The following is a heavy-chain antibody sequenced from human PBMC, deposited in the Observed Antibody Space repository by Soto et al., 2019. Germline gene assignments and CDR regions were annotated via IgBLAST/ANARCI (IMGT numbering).Heavy chain of an antibody. D-gene: IGHD3-3*01. V-gene: IGHV3-7*01. CDR1: GFIFSNYY. J-gene: IGHJ5*01. CDR3: ERATGGVPTGWFGF. Sequence: GGSLRLSCAASGFIFSNYYMTWVRQAPGKGLEWVANIKQDGSEKYYVDSVKGRFTISRDNAKNSLFLQMNSLRAEDTAVYYCERATGGVPTGWFGFWGQGTVVTVSS. CDR2: IKQDGSEK.